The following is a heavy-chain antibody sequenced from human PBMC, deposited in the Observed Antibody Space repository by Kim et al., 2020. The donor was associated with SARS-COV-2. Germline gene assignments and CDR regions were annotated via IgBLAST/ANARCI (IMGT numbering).Heavy chain of an antibody. V-gene: IGHV4-39*01. J-gene: IGHJ5*02. CDR1: GGSINTNSYY. CDR2: VYYSGVT. D-gene: IGHD6-19*01. Sequence: SETLSLTCIVSGGSINTNSYYWDWIRQPPGKGLEWIGNVYYSGVTYYSPSLRSRVTMSVDTSKNQFSLKLTSVADADTAVYFCARQKAGQTWFDNWGQGTLVTVSS. CDR3: ARQKAGQTWFDN.